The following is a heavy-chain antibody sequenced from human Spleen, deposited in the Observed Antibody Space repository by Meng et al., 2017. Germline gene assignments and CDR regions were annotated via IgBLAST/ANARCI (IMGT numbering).Heavy chain of an antibody. CDR2: INRAGYT. V-gene: IGHV4-34*01. D-gene: IGHD3-16*01. J-gene: IGHJ5*02. CDR1: DGSFTNYY. CDR3: ARITTRWFDP. Sequence: VQLHQWGSGLLKSSETLSLTCAVYDGSFTNYYWTWIRQPPGKGLEWIGEINRAGYTFYNPSLNSRVTMSADTSKNHFSLRLSSVTVADTAVYYCARITTRWFDPWGQGTLVTVSS.